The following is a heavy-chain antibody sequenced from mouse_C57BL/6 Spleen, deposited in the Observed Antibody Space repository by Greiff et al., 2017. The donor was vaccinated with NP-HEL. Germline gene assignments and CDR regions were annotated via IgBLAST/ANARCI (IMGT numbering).Heavy chain of an antibody. CDR3: ARGDLLLRSLAMDY. J-gene: IGHJ4*01. CDR1: GYSFTDYN. CDR2: INPNYGTT. D-gene: IGHD1-1*01. V-gene: IGHV1-39*01. Sequence: SGPELVKPGASVKISCKASGYSFTDYNMNWVKQSNGKSLEWIGVINPNYGTTSYNQKFKGKATLTVDQSSSTAYMQLNSLTSEDSAVYYCARGDLLLRSLAMDYWGQGTSVTVSS.